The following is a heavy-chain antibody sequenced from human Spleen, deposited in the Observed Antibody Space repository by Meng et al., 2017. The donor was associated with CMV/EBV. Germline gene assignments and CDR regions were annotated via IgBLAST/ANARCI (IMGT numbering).Heavy chain of an antibody. V-gene: IGHV3-30-3*01. CDR3: ARGEKQWSNSFDY. CDR2: ISYGGSNK. J-gene: IGHJ4*02. Sequence: VRLVESGGGLVEPGRSLRLSCAASGFTFSSYAMHWVRQAPGKGLEWVAVISYGGSNKYYADSVKGRFTISRDNSKNTLYLQMNSLRAEDTAVYYCARGEKQWSNSFDYWGQGTLVTVSS. CDR1: GFTFSSYA. D-gene: IGHD6-19*01.